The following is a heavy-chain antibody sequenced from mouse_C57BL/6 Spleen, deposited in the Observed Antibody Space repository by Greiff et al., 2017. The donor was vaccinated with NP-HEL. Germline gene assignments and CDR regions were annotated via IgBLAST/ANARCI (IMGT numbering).Heavy chain of an antibody. CDR3: AKGSSYSFDY. V-gene: IGHV1-26*01. Sequence: EVQLQQSGPELVKPGASVKISCKASGYTFTDYYMNWVKQSHGKSLEWIGDINPNNGGTSYNQKFKGKATLTVDKSSSTAYMELRSLTSEDSAVYYCAKGSSYSFDYWGQGTTLTVSS. CDR1: GYTFTDYY. D-gene: IGHD1-1*01. J-gene: IGHJ2*01. CDR2: INPNNGGT.